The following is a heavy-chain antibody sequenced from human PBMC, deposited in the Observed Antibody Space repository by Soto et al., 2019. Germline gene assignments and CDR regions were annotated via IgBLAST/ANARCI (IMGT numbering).Heavy chain of an antibody. CDR2: INHVGTT. J-gene: IGHJ6*02. CDR1: GGSFSGYY. Sequence: PSETLSLTCAVSGGSFSGYYCNWIRQPPGKGLEWIGEINHVGTTTYNPSLKSRVTITLDTSKSQISLTLNSLTAADTAVYYCARGGVRFHYAMDAWGLGTTVTVSS. D-gene: IGHD3-10*01. V-gene: IGHV4-34*01. CDR3: ARGGVRFHYAMDA.